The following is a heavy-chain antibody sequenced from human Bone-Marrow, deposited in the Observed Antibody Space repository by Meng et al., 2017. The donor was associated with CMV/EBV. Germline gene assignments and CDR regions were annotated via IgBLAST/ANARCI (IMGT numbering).Heavy chain of an antibody. J-gene: IGHJ6*02. CDR1: GLTFSSYA. CDR2: ISYDGSNK. Sequence: GESLKISCAAAGLTFSSYAMHWVRQAPGKGLEWVEVISYDGSNKYYADSVKGRLTISRDNSKNTLYLQMNSLRAEDTAVYYCARDLGCSRTSCYEGGYYYYYYGMDVWGQGTTVTVSS. D-gene: IGHD2-2*01. V-gene: IGHV3-30*04. CDR3: ARDLGCSRTSCYEGGYYYYYYGMDV.